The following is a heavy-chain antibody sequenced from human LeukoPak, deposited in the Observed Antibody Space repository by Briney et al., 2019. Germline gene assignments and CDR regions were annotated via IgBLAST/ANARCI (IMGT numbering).Heavy chain of an antibody. CDR1: GFTFSSYE. D-gene: IGHD2/OR15-2a*01. CDR2: IKPGGSNK. CDR3: ASSRAFDY. J-gene: IGHJ4*02. Sequence: GGSLRLSCAASGFTFSSYEMNWVRQAPGKGLEWVALIKPGGSNKYYADSVKGRFTISRDNSKNTLHLQKNSLRAEDTAVYYCASSRAFDYWGQGTLVTVSS. V-gene: IGHV3-30*03.